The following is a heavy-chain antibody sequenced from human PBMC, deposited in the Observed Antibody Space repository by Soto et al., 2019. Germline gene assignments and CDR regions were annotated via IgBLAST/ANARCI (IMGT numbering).Heavy chain of an antibody. J-gene: IGHJ5*02. Sequence: EVQLVESGGGLVQPGGSLRLSCAASGFTFNTYSMNWVRQAPGKGLEWVSYISSSSSSVYYADSVKGRFTVSRDNANNSLFLQMNSLRAEDTAVYYCAKDGHSFDPWGQGTLVTVSS. V-gene: IGHV3-48*01. CDR2: ISSSSSSV. CDR1: GFTFNTYS. CDR3: AKDGHSFDP.